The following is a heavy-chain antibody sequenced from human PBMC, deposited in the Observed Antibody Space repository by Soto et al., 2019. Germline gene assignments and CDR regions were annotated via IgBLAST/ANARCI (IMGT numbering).Heavy chain of an antibody. V-gene: IGHV3-21*01. D-gene: IGHD2-2*01. CDR1: GFTFSSYS. CDR3: ARDGRDIVVVPAAMQGSNYYYYYMDV. J-gene: IGHJ6*03. CDR2: ISSSSSYI. Sequence: EVQLVESGGGLVKPGGSLRLSCAASGFTFSSYSMNWVRQAPGKGLEWVSSISSSSSYIYYADSVKGRFTISRDNAKNSLYMQMNSLRAEDTAVYYCARDGRDIVVVPAAMQGSNYYYYYMDVWGKGTTVTVSS.